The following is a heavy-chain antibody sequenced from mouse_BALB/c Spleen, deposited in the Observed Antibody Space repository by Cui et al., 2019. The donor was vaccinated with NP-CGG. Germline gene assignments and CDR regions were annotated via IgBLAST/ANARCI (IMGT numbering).Heavy chain of an antibody. D-gene: IGHD1-1*01. CDR3: ARYDYYGSSYFDY. J-gene: IGHJ2*01. V-gene: IGHV1-72*01. Sequence: QVQLQQPGTERVKPRPSVKLYCKASGYTFTSYWMHWVKQRPGRGLEWIGRIDPNSGGTKYNEKFKSKATLTVDKPSSTAYMQLSSLTSEDSAVYYCARYDYYGSSYFDYWGQGTTLTVSS. CDR2: IDPNSGGT. CDR1: GYTFTSYW.